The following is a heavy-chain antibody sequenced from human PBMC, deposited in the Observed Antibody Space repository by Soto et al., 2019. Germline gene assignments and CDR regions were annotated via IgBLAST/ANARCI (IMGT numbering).Heavy chain of an antibody. Sequence: SETLSLTCTVSGGSISGSYWSWIRQTPGKVLEWIGYIHYSGSTNYNPSLKSRVTMSVDSAKNQFSLELSSVTAADTAVYYCARGTLTSYFDYWGQGTMVTVSS. CDR3: ARGTLTSYFDY. J-gene: IGHJ4*02. CDR1: GGSISGSY. CDR2: IHYSGST. V-gene: IGHV4-59*01.